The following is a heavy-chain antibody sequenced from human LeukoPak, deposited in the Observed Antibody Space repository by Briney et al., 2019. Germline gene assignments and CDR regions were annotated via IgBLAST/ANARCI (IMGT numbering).Heavy chain of an antibody. D-gene: IGHD1-26*01. Sequence: GGSLRLSCAASGFTFSSYGMHWVRQAPGKGLEWVAVISYDGSNKYYADSVKGRFTISRDNSKNTLYLQMNSLRAEDTAVYYCATGGSYTPPVDYWGQGTLVTVSS. CDR2: ISYDGSNK. CDR3: ATGGSYTPPVDY. V-gene: IGHV3-30*03. CDR1: GFTFSSYG. J-gene: IGHJ4*02.